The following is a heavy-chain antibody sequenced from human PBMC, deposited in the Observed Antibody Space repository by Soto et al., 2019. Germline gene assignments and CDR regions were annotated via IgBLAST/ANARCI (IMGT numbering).Heavy chain of an antibody. V-gene: IGHV3-7*02. CDR1: GFTFSSYW. D-gene: IGHD6-19*01. Sequence: EVQLVESGGGLVQPGGSLRLSCAASGFTFSSYWMNWVRQAPGKGLEWVANIKQDGTEKHYVDSVKDRFTISRDNAKSSLHLQLNSLRADDTPVYYCAGGTGWFIVDWGQGTLVTVSS. CDR2: IKQDGTEK. J-gene: IGHJ4*02. CDR3: AGGTGWFIVD.